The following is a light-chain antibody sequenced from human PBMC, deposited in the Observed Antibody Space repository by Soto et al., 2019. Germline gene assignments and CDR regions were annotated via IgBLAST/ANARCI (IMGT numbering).Light chain of an antibody. V-gene: IGKV3-11*01. Sequence: EIVLTPSPATLSLSPGERGTLSCRASQSVGRYLAWYQHKPGQPPRLLIYDTSNRAPGTPGRFGGSGSGTDFILTISSLEPEDFAVYFCVQRSVWPWTVGQGNKEEL. CDR3: VQRSVWPWT. CDR2: DTS. J-gene: IGKJ1*01. CDR1: QSVGRY.